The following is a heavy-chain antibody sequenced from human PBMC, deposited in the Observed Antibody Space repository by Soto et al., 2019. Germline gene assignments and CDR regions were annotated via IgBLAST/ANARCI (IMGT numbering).Heavy chain of an antibody. J-gene: IGHJ4*02. CDR1: GFTFSSYS. V-gene: IGHV3-48*01. Sequence: EVQLVESGGGLVQPGGSLRLSCAASGFTFSSYSMNWVRQAAGKGLEWISYMTSSSSTMHYADSVKGRFIISRDNANNSLYLQMNSLRVEDTAVYYCARGTTLAHWGQGTLVTVSS. CDR3: ARGTTLAH. CDR2: MTSSSSTM.